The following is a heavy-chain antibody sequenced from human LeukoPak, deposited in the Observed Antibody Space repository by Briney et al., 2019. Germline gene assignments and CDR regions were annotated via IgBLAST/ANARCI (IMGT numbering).Heavy chain of an antibody. CDR3: ARSGVVYYFDY. Sequence: SVKVSCKASGGTFSSYAISWVRQAPGQGLEWMGGIIPIFGTASYAQKFQGRVTITTDESTSTAYMELSSLRSEDTAVYYCARSGVVYYFDYWGQGTLVTVSS. CDR2: IIPIFGTA. V-gene: IGHV1-69*05. D-gene: IGHD2-21*01. J-gene: IGHJ4*02. CDR1: GGTFSSYA.